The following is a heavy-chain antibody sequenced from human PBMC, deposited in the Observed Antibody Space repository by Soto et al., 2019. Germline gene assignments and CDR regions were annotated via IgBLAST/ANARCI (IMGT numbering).Heavy chain of an antibody. V-gene: IGHV4-59*12. CDR3: ARDFTDSSGPTLGMGV. J-gene: IGHJ6*02. D-gene: IGHD6-19*01. CDR2: MYNTGST. Sequence: PPETLSLTCTVSGGSISGYYWSWIRQPPGKGLEWIGYMYNTGSTVYNPSFKSRVTISVDTSKNQFSLKLSSVTAADTAVYYCARDFTDSSGPTLGMGVWGQGTTVTVSS. CDR1: GGSISGYY.